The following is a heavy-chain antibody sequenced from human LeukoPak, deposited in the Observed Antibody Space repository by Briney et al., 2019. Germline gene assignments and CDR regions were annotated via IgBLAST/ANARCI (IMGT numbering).Heavy chain of an antibody. CDR3: ARADYSSTWSHDYYYMDV. V-gene: IGHV4-34*01. CDR2: INHSGSS. D-gene: IGHD6-13*01. Sequence: PSETLSLTCAVYGGSFSGYYWSWIRQPPGKGLGWIGEINHSGSSTYNPALKNRVTISVDTSKNQFSLKLSSVTAADTAVYSCARADYSSTWSHDYYYMDVWGKGTTVTVSS. CDR1: GGSFSGYY. J-gene: IGHJ6*03.